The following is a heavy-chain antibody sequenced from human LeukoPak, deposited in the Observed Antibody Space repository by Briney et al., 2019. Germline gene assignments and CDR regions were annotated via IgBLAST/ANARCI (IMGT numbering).Heavy chain of an antibody. Sequence: GGSLRLSCAAFGFTFSSYWMHWVRQAPGKGLVWVSRINSDGSSTSYADSVKGRFTISRDNAKNTLYLQMNSLRAEDTAVYYCAREGVYDYVWGSYRPYYFDYWGQGTLVTVPS. CDR1: GFTFSSYW. CDR2: INSDGSST. J-gene: IGHJ4*02. CDR3: AREGVYDYVWGSYRPYYFDY. V-gene: IGHV3-74*01. D-gene: IGHD3-16*02.